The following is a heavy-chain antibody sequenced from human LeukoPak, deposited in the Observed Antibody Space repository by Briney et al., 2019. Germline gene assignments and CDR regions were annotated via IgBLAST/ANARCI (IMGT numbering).Heavy chain of an antibody. V-gene: IGHV1-69*13. D-gene: IGHD3-22*01. J-gene: IGHJ4*02. CDR2: IIPIFGTA. CDR1: GGTFSSYA. Sequence: GASVKVSCKASGGTFSSYAISWVRQAPGQGLEWMGGIIPIFGTANYAQKFQGRVTITADESTSTAYMELSSLRSEDTAVYYCARDGDEDSSGYYWGGYWGQGTLVTVSS. CDR3: ARDGDEDSSGYYWGGY.